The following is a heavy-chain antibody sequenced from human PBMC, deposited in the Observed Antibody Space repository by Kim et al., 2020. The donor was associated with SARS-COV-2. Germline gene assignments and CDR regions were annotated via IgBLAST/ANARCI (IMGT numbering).Heavy chain of an antibody. V-gene: IGHV3-33*01. Sequence: GGSLRLSCSASGFIFDNYGMHWVRQAPGKGLECVAVIWHDGTAAFYAESVKGRFTISRDNSKNTVFLQMNSLRAEDTAVYYCARDFRAGRTPISGLFDHWGLGTLVTVSS. CDR2: IWHDGTAA. CDR3: ARDFRAGRTPISGLFDH. CDR1: GFIFDNYG. J-gene: IGHJ4*02. D-gene: IGHD3-10*01.